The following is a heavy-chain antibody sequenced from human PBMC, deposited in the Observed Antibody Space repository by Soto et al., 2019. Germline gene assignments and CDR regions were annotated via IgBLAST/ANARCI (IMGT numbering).Heavy chain of an antibody. CDR1: GFTFSSYS. D-gene: IGHD3-3*01. CDR3: AGVRDFWSGYLYPYYMDV. CDR2: ISSSSSYI. V-gene: IGHV3-21*01. J-gene: IGHJ6*03. Sequence: GGSLRLSCAASGFTFSSYSMNWVRQAPGKGLEWVSSISSSSSYIYYADSVKGRFTISRDNAKNSLYLQMNSLRAEDTAVYYCAGVRDFWSGYLYPYYMDVWGKGTTVTVSS.